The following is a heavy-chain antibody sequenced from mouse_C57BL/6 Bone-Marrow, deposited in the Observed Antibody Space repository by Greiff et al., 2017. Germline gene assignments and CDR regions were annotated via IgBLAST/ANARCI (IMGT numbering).Heavy chain of an antibody. J-gene: IGHJ2*01. V-gene: IGHV1-76*01. Sequence: QVQLQQSGAELVRPGASVKLSCKASGYTFTDYCINWVKQRPGQGLEWIARIYPGSGNTYYNEKFKGKATLTAEKSSRTAYMQSSSLTSEDSAVYFCAREGGYYPHFDYWGQGTTLTVSA. CDR3: AREGGYYPHFDY. CDR2: IYPGSGNT. CDR1: GYTFTDYC. D-gene: IGHD2-3*01.